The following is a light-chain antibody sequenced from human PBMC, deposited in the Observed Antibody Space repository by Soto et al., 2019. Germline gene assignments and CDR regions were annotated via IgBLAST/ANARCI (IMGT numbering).Light chain of an antibody. Sequence: QSVLTQPASVSGSPGESITISCTGTSSDVGGYNYVSWYQQHPGKAPKLMIYDVSNRPSGVPDRFSGSKSGNTASLTISGLQAEDEGDYYCCSYAGMYTWVFGTGTKVTVL. CDR2: DVS. J-gene: IGLJ1*01. CDR1: SSDVGGYNY. CDR3: CSYAGMYTWV. V-gene: IGLV2-11*01.